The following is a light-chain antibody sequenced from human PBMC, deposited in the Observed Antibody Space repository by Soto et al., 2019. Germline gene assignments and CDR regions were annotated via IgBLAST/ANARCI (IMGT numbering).Light chain of an antibody. CDR3: QQGFSRPRT. Sequence: DIQMTQSPSSLSASVGDRVTITCRASPSIRSDLNWYQQRPGKAPKLLIYTTSNLESGVPSRFSGSGSGTDFTLTISNLQPEDVATYVCQQGFSRPRTFGLGTTVEVK. CDR2: TTS. V-gene: IGKV1-39*01. CDR1: PSIRSD. J-gene: IGKJ1*01.